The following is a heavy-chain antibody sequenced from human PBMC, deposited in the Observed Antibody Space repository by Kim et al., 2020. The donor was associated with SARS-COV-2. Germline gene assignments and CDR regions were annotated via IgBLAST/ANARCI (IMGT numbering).Heavy chain of an antibody. CDR3: ARGVTFDYFHYYLDV. Sequence: SETLSLTCAVSGGSINSGAYSWTWIRQPPGRGLEWLGDIRDSGATYYTPSLKSRATIFMDRSNNVFSLTLTAVTAADTALYFCARGVTFDYFHYYLDVWGRGTTVSVSS. V-gene: IGHV4-30-2*01. CDR1: GGSINSGAYS. D-gene: IGHD2-21*02. J-gene: IGHJ6*03. CDR2: IRDSGAT.